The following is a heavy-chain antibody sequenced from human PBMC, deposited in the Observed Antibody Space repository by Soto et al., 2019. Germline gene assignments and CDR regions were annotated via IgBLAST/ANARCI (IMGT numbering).Heavy chain of an antibody. V-gene: IGHV1-3*01. D-gene: IGHD2-8*01. CDR2: INAGNGNT. CDR3: AREVSLDAFDI. CDR1: GYTFTSYA. Sequence: VASVKVSCKASGYTFTSYAMHWVRQAPGQRLEWMGWINAGNGNTKYSQKFQGRVTITRDTSASTAYMELSSLRSEDTAVYYCAREVSLDAFDIWGQGTMVTVSS. J-gene: IGHJ3*02.